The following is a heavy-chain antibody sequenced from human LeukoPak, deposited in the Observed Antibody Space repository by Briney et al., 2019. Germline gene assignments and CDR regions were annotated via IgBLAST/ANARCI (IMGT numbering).Heavy chain of an antibody. V-gene: IGHV3-7*03. CDR3: AKDSPVATR. Sequence: PGGSLRLSCTASGFSFSSNWMTWVRQAPGKGLEWVGNINPDGSEKFYVDSVRGRFTISRDDSKNTLYLQMNSLRAEDTAVYYCAKDSPVATRWGQGTLVAVSS. CDR1: GFSFSSNW. J-gene: IGHJ4*02. D-gene: IGHD1-26*01. CDR2: INPDGSEK.